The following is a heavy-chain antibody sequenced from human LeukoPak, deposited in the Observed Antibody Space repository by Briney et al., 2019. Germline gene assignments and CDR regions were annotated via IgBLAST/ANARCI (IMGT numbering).Heavy chain of an antibody. CDR1: GYTFTSYD. Sequence: ASVKVSCKASGYTFTSYDINWVRQATGQGLEWMGWMNPNSGNTGYAQKFQGRVTMTRNTSIGTAYMELSSLRSEDTAVYYCARGTDPGIAAAGTGEEDYWGQGTLVTVSS. CDR3: ARGTDPGIAAAGTGEEDY. V-gene: IGHV1-8*01. J-gene: IGHJ4*02. CDR2: MNPNSGNT. D-gene: IGHD6-13*01.